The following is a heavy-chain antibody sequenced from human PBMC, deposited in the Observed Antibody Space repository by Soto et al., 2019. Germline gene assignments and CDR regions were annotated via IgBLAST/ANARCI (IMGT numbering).Heavy chain of an antibody. D-gene: IGHD6-19*01. CDR1: GGSISSGSYY. J-gene: IGHJ6*02. Sequence: SETLSLTCTVSGGSISSGSYYWSWIRQHPGKGLEWIGYIYYSGSTYYNPSLKSRVTISVDTSKNQFSLKLSSVTAADTAVYYCARDLYSSGWYGSYGMDVWGQGTTVTVSS. CDR2: IYYSGST. V-gene: IGHV4-31*03. CDR3: ARDLYSSGWYGSYGMDV.